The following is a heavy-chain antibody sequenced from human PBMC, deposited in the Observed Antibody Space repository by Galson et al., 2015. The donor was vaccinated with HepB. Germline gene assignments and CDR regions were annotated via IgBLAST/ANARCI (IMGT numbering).Heavy chain of an antibody. Sequence: SLRLSCAASGFTFSSYDMNWVRQAPGKGLEWVALIWYDETNKYYADSVKGRFTISRDNSKNTLYLQMNSLRADDTGVYYCARGGGGDLYYFDYWGQGTLVTVSS. CDR1: GFTFSSYD. J-gene: IGHJ4*02. V-gene: IGHV3-33*01. D-gene: IGHD4-17*01. CDR3: ARGGGGDLYYFDY. CDR2: IWYDETNK.